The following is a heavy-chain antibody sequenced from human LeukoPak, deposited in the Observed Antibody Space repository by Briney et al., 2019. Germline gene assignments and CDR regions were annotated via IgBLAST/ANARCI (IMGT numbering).Heavy chain of an antibody. V-gene: IGHV3-23*01. Sequence: GGSLRLSCAASGFTFSTYAMNWVRQAPGKGLEWVSTFSGSDGSTFYADSVKGRFTISRDNSKSTLCLQMNTLRAEDTAVYFCAKGGYSISRSYFDYWGQGILVTVSS. D-gene: IGHD6-13*01. J-gene: IGHJ4*02. CDR1: GFTFSTYA. CDR3: AKGGYSISRSYFDY. CDR2: FSGSDGST.